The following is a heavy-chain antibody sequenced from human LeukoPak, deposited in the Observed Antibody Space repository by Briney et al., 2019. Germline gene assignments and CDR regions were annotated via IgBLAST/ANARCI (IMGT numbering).Heavy chain of an antibody. Sequence: SVKVSCKASGGTFSSYAISWVRQAPGQGLEWMGRIIPILGIANYAQEFQGRVTITADKSTSTAYMELSSLRSEDTAVYYCARFPDDYGEDYWGPGTLVTVSS. V-gene: IGHV1-69*04. CDR3: ARFPDDYGEDY. J-gene: IGHJ4*02. D-gene: IGHD4-17*01. CDR2: IIPILGIA. CDR1: GGTFSSYA.